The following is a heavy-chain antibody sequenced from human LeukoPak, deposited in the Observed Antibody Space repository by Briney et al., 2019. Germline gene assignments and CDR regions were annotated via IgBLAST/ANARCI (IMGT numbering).Heavy chain of an antibody. D-gene: IGHD5-18*01. CDR3: ARRPDTDAFDI. Sequence: AGGSLRLSCAASGFTFSSYSMNRVRQAPGKGLEWVSSISSSSSYIYYADSVKGRFTISRDNAKNSLYLQMNSLRAEDTAVYYCARRPDTDAFDIWGQGTMVTVSS. CDR2: ISSSSSYI. CDR1: GFTFSSYS. J-gene: IGHJ3*02. V-gene: IGHV3-21*01.